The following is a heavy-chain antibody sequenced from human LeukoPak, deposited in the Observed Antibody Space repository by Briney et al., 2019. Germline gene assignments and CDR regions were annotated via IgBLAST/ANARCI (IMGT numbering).Heavy chain of an antibody. CDR3: AKDKGGSTGLGSPDS. Sequence: ASVKVSCKASGYTFTGYNVHWMRQAPGQGLEWMGWINPSSGDTTYAQKFQGRVTMTRDTSISTAYMELSRLRLDDTAVYYCAKDKGGSTGLGSPDSWGQGSLVTVSS. J-gene: IGHJ4*02. CDR2: INPSSGDT. V-gene: IGHV1-2*02. D-gene: IGHD3-10*01. CDR1: GYTFTGYN.